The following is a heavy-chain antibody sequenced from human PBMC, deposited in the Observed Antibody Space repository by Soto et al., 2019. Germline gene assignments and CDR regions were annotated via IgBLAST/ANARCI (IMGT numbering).Heavy chain of an antibody. CDR3: ARGNCSGDTCFFGGTH. V-gene: IGHV3-74*01. J-gene: IGHJ4*02. CDR2: INSGGSRT. D-gene: IGHD2-21*02. CDR1: GFTFSDHW. Sequence: EVQLAESGGVLVQPGGSLRLSCVASGFTFSDHWMHWVRQAPGKGLVWVSRINSGGSRTNYADSVKGRFTISRDNAKNTLYLEMNRLSLEDTAVYYCARGNCSGDTCFFGGTHWGRGTLVTVSS.